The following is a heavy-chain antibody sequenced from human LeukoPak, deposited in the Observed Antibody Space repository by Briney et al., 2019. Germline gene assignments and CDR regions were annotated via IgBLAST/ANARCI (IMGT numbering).Heavy chain of an antibody. CDR3: ARNRGWYATDV. V-gene: IGHV4-61*01. CDR1: GDSIRSEPSH. J-gene: IGHJ6*02. D-gene: IGHD6-19*01. Sequence: SETLSLTCTVSGDSIRSEPSHWSWIRQAPGKGLEWVGYISYNENTNYNPSLKSRVTISLDKSKNRFSLELTSETAADTAVYYCARNRGWYATDVWGQGTTVTVSS. CDR2: ISYNENT.